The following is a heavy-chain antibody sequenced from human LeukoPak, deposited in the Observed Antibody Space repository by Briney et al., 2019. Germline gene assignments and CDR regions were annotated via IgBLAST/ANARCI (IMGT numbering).Heavy chain of an antibody. J-gene: IGHJ5*02. CDR1: GGSISSYY. CDR3: ARDITMLRGVPISFDP. Sequence: SETLSLTCTVSGGSISSYYWSWIRQPAGKGLEWIGRIYTSGSTNYNPSLKSRVTMPVDTSKNQFSLELSSVTAADTAVYYCARDITMLRGVPISFDPWGQGTLVTVSS. D-gene: IGHD3-10*01. V-gene: IGHV4-4*07. CDR2: IYTSGST.